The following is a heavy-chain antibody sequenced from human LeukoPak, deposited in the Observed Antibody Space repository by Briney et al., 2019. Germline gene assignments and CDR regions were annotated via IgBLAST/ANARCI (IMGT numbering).Heavy chain of an antibody. J-gene: IGHJ4*02. D-gene: IGHD6-13*01. CDR2: IYYSGST. Sequence: SETLSLTCTVSGGSISSSSYYWGWIRQPPGKGLEWIGSIYYSGSTYYNPSLESRVTISVDTSKNQFSLKLSSVTAADTAVYYCARRFSAAAGIGYWGQGTLVTVSS. V-gene: IGHV4-39*01. CDR3: ARRFSAAAGIGY. CDR1: GGSISSSSYY.